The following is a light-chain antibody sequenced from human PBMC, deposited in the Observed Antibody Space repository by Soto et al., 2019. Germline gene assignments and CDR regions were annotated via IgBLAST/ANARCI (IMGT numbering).Light chain of an antibody. CDR1: QTASTW. V-gene: IGKV1-5*01. Sequence: DIQMTQSPSTVSASLGDSVTITCRASQTASTWLAWYQQKPGKAPKLLIHDASRVQSGVPSRFSGSGSGTAFTLTISSLQPDDFATYYCQQYNTYPYTFGQGTKLEIK. J-gene: IGKJ2*01. CDR2: DAS. CDR3: QQYNTYPYT.